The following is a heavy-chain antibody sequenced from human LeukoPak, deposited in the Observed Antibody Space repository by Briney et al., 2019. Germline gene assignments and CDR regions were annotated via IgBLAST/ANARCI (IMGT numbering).Heavy chain of an antibody. V-gene: IGHV4-61*09. CDR2: MYGAEGT. CDR3: ARGDPAAGIIQFDP. CDR1: GGSISSHSHY. D-gene: IGHD6-13*01. J-gene: IGHJ5*02. Sequence: SETLSLTCTVSGGSISSHSHYWNWIRQAAGKELEWVGHMYGAEGTTYNPSLSSRVTMSLDRSKNHFSLRMSSVTAGDTAVYYCARGDPAAGIIQFDPWGQGTLVTVSS.